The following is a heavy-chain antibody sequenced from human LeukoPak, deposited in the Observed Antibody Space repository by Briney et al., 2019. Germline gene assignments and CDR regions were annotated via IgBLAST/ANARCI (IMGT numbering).Heavy chain of an antibody. CDR2: ISARNGNI. D-gene: IGHD3-22*01. J-gene: IGHJ3*02. Sequence: ASVKVSCKASGYTFTSFGISWLRQAPGQGLEWMGWISARNGNINYAQKFQGRVTMTTDTSTSTAYMELRSLRSDDTAVYYCARDNEGAYYFDTSAYYHNDAFDIWGQGTMVTVSS. CDR3: ARDNEGAYYFDTSAYYHNDAFDI. V-gene: IGHV1-18*01. CDR1: GYTFTSFG.